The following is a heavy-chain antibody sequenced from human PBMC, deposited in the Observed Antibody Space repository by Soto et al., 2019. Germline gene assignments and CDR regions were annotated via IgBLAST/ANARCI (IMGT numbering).Heavy chain of an antibody. CDR1: GGSISSGDYY. Sequence: SETVSLTCTVSGGSISSGDYYWSWIRQPPGKGLEWIGYIYYNGSTYYNPSLESRVTISVDTSKNQFSLKLSSVTAADTAVYYCARDTEWLRIIDYWGQGTLVTVSS. CDR2: IYYNGST. CDR3: ARDTEWLRIIDY. J-gene: IGHJ4*02. D-gene: IGHD5-12*01. V-gene: IGHV4-30-4*01.